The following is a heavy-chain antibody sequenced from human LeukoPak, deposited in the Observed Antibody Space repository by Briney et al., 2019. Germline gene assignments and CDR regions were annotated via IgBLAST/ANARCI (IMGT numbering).Heavy chain of an antibody. Sequence: GASVKVSCKASGYTFTSFGISWGRQAPGQGLEWMGWISAYNGNTNYTQKLQGRVTMTTDTSTSTAYMELRSLRSDDTAVYYCARVQVGATDNWFDPWGQGTLVTVSS. D-gene: IGHD1-26*01. CDR1: GYTFTSFG. CDR2: ISAYNGNT. CDR3: ARVQVGATDNWFDP. J-gene: IGHJ5*02. V-gene: IGHV1-18*01.